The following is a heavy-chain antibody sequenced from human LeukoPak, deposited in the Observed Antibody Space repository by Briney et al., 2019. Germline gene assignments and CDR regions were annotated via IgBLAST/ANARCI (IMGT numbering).Heavy chain of an antibody. D-gene: IGHD3-10*01. CDR1: GFTFSSYG. CDR3: ARDEVMGISMVRGVLYYFDY. J-gene: IGHJ4*02. Sequence: QPGGSRRLSCAASGFTFSSYGMHWVRQAPGKGLEWVAVIWYDGSNKYYADSVKGRFTISRDNSKNTLYLQMNSLRAEDTAVYYCARDEVMGISMVRGVLYYFDYWGQGTLVTVSS. V-gene: IGHV3-33*01. CDR2: IWYDGSNK.